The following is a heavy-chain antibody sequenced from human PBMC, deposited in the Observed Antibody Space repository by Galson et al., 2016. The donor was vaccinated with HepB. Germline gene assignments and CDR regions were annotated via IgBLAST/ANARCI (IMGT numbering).Heavy chain of an antibody. CDR1: GFTFSDYY. Sequence: SLRLSCAASGFTFSDYYMSWIRRAPGKGLEWVSYISSSGSTIYYADSVKGRLTISRDNAKNSLYLQMNRLRVEDTAVYYCARAKLGITPEYVFDIWGQGTTVTVSS. CDR2: ISSSGSTI. V-gene: IGHV3-11*01. J-gene: IGHJ3*02. CDR3: ARAKLGITPEYVFDI. D-gene: IGHD7-27*01.